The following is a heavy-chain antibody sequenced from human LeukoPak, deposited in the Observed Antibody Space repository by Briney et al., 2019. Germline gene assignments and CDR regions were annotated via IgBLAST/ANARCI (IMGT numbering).Heavy chain of an antibody. V-gene: IGHV3-66*01. Sequence: GGSLRLSCAASGFSVNNLYMSWVRQAPGKGLEWVSVIYSGGSTYYADSVKGRFTISRDNSKNTLYLQMNSLRAEDTAVYYCARESKNDFGALDIWGQGTMVTVSS. CDR2: IYSGGST. J-gene: IGHJ3*02. CDR3: ARESKNDFGALDI. D-gene: IGHD3-3*01. CDR1: GFSVNNLY.